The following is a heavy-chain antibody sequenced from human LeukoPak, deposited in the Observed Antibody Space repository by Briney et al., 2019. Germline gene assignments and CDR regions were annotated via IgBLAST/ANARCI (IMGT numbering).Heavy chain of an antibody. V-gene: IGHV3-30*02. Sequence: PGRSLRLSCAASGFTFSSYGMHWVRQAPGKGLEWVAFIRYDGSNKYYADSVKGRFTISRDNSKNTLYLQMNSLRAEDTAVYYCASYSSSRGAPGAFDIWGQGTMVTVSS. J-gene: IGHJ3*02. CDR2: IRYDGSNK. CDR3: ASYSSSRGAPGAFDI. CDR1: GFTFSSYG. D-gene: IGHD6-6*01.